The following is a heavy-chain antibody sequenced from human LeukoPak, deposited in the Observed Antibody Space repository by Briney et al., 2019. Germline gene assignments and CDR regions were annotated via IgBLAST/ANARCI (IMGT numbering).Heavy chain of an antibody. J-gene: IGHJ6*03. CDR2: IYRSGST. CDR3: ARTGAGYYYYYMDV. D-gene: IGHD1-26*01. V-gene: IGHV4-38-2*02. CDR1: GYSISSGYY. Sequence: SETLSLTCTVSGYSISSGYYWGWIRQPPGKGLEWIGTIYRSGSTYSNPSLRGRVTISVDTSKNQFSLKLSSATAADTAVYYRARTGAGYYYYYMDVWGKGTTVTVSS.